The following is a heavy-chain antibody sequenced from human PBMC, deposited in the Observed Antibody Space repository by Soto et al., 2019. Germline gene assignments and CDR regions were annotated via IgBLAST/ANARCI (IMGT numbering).Heavy chain of an antibody. D-gene: IGHD2-8*01. CDR3: ATDKGMAGSFDH. V-gene: IGHV3-48*02. CDR1: GLISSAHS. CDR2: ITASSATI. Sequence: WVSLIVSWVPYGLISSAHSMNSLRKAPGKGLELISYITASSATIYYADSVKGRFTISRDNAKNSLYLQMTSLREGDTAVYYCATDKGMAGSFDHWGHGTLVTVSS. J-gene: IGHJ5*02.